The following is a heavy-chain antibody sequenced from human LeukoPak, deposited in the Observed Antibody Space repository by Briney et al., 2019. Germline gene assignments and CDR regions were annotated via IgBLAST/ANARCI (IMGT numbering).Heavy chain of an antibody. CDR1: GFTFSNYA. D-gene: IGHD3-9*01. V-gene: IGHV3-23*01. J-gene: IGHJ4*02. Sequence: GGSLRLSCAASGFTFSNYAMSWVRQAPGKGLEWVSAITGSGGNTYYADSVKGRFTISRDNSKNTLYLQMNSLRDEDTAVYYCAKWGDFDVLTGYYIPDFWGQGTLVTVSS. CDR2: ITGSGGNT. CDR3: AKWGDFDVLTGYYIPDF.